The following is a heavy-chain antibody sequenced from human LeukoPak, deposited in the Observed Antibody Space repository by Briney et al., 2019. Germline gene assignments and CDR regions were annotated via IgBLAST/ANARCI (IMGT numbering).Heavy chain of an antibody. J-gene: IGHJ4*02. CDR1: GYTFTGYY. CDR3: ARDYYDRGGHPHPPFDF. V-gene: IGHV1-2*02. D-gene: IGHD3-22*01. Sequence: GASVKVSCKASGYTFTGYYMHWVRQAPGQGLEWMGWINPNSGGTNYAQKFQGRVTMTRDTSISTAYMELSRLRSDDTAVYYCARDYYDRGGHPHPPFDFWGQGTLVTVSS. CDR2: INPNSGGT.